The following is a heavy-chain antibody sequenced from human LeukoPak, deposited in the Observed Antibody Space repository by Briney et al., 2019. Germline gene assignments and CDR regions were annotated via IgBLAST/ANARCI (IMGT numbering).Heavy chain of an antibody. CDR3: AKVATTYFDY. D-gene: IGHD5-12*01. V-gene: IGHV3-48*03. CDR2: ISNSGRTK. Sequence: GGSLRLSCAASGFTFSSYEMNWVRQAPGKGLEWVSFISNSGRTKYYADSVKGRFTISRDNAKNSLYLQMNILRADDTAVYYCAKVATTYFDYWRQGTLVTVSS. J-gene: IGHJ4*02. CDR1: GFTFSSYE.